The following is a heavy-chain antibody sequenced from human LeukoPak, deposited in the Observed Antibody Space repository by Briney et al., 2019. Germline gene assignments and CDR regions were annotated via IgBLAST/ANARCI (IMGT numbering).Heavy chain of an antibody. D-gene: IGHD7-27*01. Sequence: GGSLRLSCEASGINLSSYWMRCVRQTPGMALVCVSRIKSDGSSTRYEDSVKGRFTVSRDNAKNTLYMQMNSLRGEDTAVYYCARGGRKLGDAFDIWGQGTLVTVS. CDR1: GINLSSYW. CDR3: ARGGRKLGDAFDI. V-gene: IGHV3-74*01. CDR2: IKSDGSST. J-gene: IGHJ3*02.